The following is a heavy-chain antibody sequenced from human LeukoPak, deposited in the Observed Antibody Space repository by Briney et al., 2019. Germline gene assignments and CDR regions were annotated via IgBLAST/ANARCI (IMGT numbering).Heavy chain of an antibody. CDR2: ISSSGSST. J-gene: IGHJ4*02. CDR3: ATQRSGWHYFDY. CDR1: GFTFSSYS. V-gene: IGHV3-23*01. D-gene: IGHD6-19*01. Sequence: GGSLRLSCAASGFTFSSYSMNWVRQAPGKGLEWVSSISSSGSSTYYADSVKGRYTISRDNSKNTLFLQMNSLRAEDTAVYYCATQRSGWHYFDYWGQGTLVTVSS.